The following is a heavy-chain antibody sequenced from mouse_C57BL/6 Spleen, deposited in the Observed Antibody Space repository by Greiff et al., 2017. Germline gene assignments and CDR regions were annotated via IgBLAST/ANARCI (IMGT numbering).Heavy chain of an antibody. CDR3: ARGLYYYGSSYEDYAMYY. CDR2: IYPGDGDT. CDR1: GYAFSSSW. D-gene: IGHD1-1*01. J-gene: IGHJ4*01. Sequence: VQLQQSGPELVKPGASVKISCKASGYAFSSSWMNWVKQRPGKGLDWIGRIYPGDGDTNYNGKFKGKATLTADKSSRTAYMQRSSLTSEDSAVYFWARGLYYYGSSYEDYAMYYWGQRTSDTVA. V-gene: IGHV1-82*01.